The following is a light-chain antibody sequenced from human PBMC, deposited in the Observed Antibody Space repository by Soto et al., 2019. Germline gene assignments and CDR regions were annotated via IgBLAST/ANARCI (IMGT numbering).Light chain of an antibody. CDR3: QQYNNWPPWT. CDR2: GAS. Sequence: EIVMTQSPATLSVSPGERATLSCRASQSVSSNLAWYQQKPGQAPRLLIYGASTRATGIPARFSGSGSGTEFTLTISSLQSEDFAVYYCQQYNNWPPWTIVQGTKVDSK. J-gene: IGKJ1*01. CDR1: QSVSSN. V-gene: IGKV3-15*01.